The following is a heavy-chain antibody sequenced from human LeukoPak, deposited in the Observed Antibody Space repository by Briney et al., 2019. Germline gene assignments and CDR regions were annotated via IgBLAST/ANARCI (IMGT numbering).Heavy chain of an antibody. CDR2: IYYSGST. Sequence: SETLSLTCTVSGGSISSSSYYWGWIRQPPGKGLEWIGSIYYSGSTYYNPSLKSRVTISVDTSKNRFSLKLSSVTAADTAVYYCARHLPTSGSYPYYYYYYMDVWGKGTTVTVSS. J-gene: IGHJ6*03. V-gene: IGHV4-39*01. D-gene: IGHD1-26*01. CDR1: GGSISSSSYY. CDR3: ARHLPTSGSYPYYYYYYMDV.